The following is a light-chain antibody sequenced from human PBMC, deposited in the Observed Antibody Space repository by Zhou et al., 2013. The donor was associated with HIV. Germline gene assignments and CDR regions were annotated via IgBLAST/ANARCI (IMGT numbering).Light chain of an antibody. CDR2: VAS. CDR1: QTINNY. J-gene: IGKJ4*01. V-gene: IGKV1-39*01. Sequence: DIQMAQSPSSLSASIGDTVTITCRASQTINNYLNWYQHKPGKAPKLLIFVASNLQTGVPSRFRGSASGTNFSLTISNLQPEDFATYYCLQAKSFPLTLGGGTERWRS. CDR3: LQAKSFPLT.